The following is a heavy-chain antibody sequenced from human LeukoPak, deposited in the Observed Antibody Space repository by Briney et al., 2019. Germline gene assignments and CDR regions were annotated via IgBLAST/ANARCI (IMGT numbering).Heavy chain of an antibody. CDR1: GVSISSGDYY. Sequence: SETLSLTCTVSGVSISSGDYYWSWIRQHPGKGLEWVGCINYSGYTYYNPALKSRLNLSVDTSKNQFSLKVNSVTAADTAIYYCARTSYAYYYFDYWGQGTLVAVSS. J-gene: IGHJ4*02. CDR2: INYSGYT. V-gene: IGHV4-31*03. CDR3: ARTSYAYYYFDY. D-gene: IGHD3-16*01.